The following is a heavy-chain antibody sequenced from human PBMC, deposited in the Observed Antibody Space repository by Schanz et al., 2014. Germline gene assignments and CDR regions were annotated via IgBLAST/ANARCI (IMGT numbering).Heavy chain of an antibody. J-gene: IGHJ4*02. CDR3: ARGGQGFGEPHQRLFEY. Sequence: EVQLVESGGGLVQPGESLRLSCAVSGFSFSSYSMSWVRQAPGKGLEWIAYISSGGTTIYYADSVKGRFTISRDNAKSSLYLQMNSLRDEDTAVYYCARGGQGFGEPHQRLFEYWGPGPLVTVSS. CDR2: ISSGGTTI. D-gene: IGHD3-10*01. CDR1: GFSFSSYS. V-gene: IGHV3-48*02.